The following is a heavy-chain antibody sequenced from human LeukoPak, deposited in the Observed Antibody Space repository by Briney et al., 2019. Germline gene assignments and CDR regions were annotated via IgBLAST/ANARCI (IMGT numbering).Heavy chain of an antibody. J-gene: IGHJ6*03. CDR3: ARVDDCSSTSCRGYYYYYMDV. CDR1: GGSISSSSYY. D-gene: IGHD2-2*01. CDR2: IYYSGST. V-gene: IGHV4-61*05. Sequence: SETLSLTCTVSGGSISSSSYYWGWIRQPPGKGLEWIGYIYYSGSTYYNPSLKSRVTLSVDMSKNQFSLKLSSVTAADTAVYYCARVDDCSSTSCRGYYYYYMDVWGKGTTVTVSS.